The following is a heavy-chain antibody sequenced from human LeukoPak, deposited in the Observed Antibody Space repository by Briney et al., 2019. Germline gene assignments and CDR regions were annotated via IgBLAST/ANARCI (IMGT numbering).Heavy chain of an antibody. CDR2: IDSSGGYM. J-gene: IGHJ4*02. V-gene: IGHV3-21*01. CDR1: GFTFNTYS. D-gene: IGHD4-17*01. Sequence: TGGSLRLSCEASGFTFNTYSMNWARQAPGKGLEWVSSIDSSGGYMFYADSVKGRFTISRDNSKNTLFLRMNSLRTEDTAVYYCAKDLTTVTTQGDYWGQGTLVTVSS. CDR3: AKDLTTVTTQGDY.